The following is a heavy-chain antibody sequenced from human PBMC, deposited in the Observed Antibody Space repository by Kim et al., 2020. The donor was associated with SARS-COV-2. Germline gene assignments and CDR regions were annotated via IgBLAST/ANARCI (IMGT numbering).Heavy chain of an antibody. CDR1: GGSISSYY. J-gene: IGHJ6*03. V-gene: IGHV4-59*01. CDR2: IYYSGST. CDR3: ARDRSGIVAGPMVYYYYM. D-gene: IGHD3-10*01. Sequence: SETLSLTCTVSGGSISSYYWSWIRQPPGKGLEWIGYIYYSGSTNYNPSLKSRVTISVDTSKNQFSLKLSSVTAADTAVYYCARDRSGIVAGPMVYYYYM.